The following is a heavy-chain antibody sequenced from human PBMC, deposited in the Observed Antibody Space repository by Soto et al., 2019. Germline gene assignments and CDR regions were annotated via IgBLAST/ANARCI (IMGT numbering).Heavy chain of an antibody. J-gene: IGHJ5*02. Sequence: SVKVSCKASGGSFSNYAITWVRQAPGQGLEWLGRIIPIFGSANFAQKLQGRVTLTADESTTTAYMELSNLRSDDTAVYYCAKDGGKDGYFGNWFDPWGQGTLVTVSS. V-gene: IGHV1-69*13. CDR3: AKDGGKDGYFGNWFDP. D-gene: IGHD5-12*01. CDR1: GGSFSNYA. CDR2: IIPIFGSA.